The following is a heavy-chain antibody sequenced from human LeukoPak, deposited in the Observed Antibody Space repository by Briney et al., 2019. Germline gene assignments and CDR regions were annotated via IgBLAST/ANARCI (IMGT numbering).Heavy chain of an antibody. D-gene: IGHD3-22*01. V-gene: IGHV4-39*07. Sequence: SETLSLTCTVSGGSISSSSYYWSWIRQPPGKGLEWIGEINDSGSTKYNPSLKSRVSISGDTSKNQFSLRLSFVTAADTAVYFCARGIGGSSGYFYLDYYYMDVWGKGTTVTVSS. CDR2: INDSGST. CDR1: GGSISSSSYY. CDR3: ARGIGGSSGYFYLDYYYMDV. J-gene: IGHJ6*03.